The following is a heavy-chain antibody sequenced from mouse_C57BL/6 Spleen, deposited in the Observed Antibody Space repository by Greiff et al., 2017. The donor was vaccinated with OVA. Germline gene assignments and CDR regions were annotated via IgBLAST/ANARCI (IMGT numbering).Heavy chain of an antibody. CDR3: ARHKEDYSNFYYARDY. V-gene: IGHV5-6*02. CDR2: ISSGGSYT. D-gene: IGHD2-5*01. CDR1: GFTFSSYG. Sequence: DVMLVESGGDLVKPGGSLKLSCAASGFTFSSYGMSWVRQTPDKRLEWVATISSGGSYTSYPDSVKGRFTSSRDNAKNTLYLQMSSLKSEDTAMYYCARHKEDYSNFYYARDYWGQGTSVTVSS. J-gene: IGHJ4*01.